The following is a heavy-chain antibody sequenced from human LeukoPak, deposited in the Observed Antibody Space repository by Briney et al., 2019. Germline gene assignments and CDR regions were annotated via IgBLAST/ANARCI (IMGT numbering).Heavy chain of an antibody. CDR1: GGSISSYY. J-gene: IGHJ4*02. D-gene: IGHD1-26*01. CDR3: ARVGGAGLEDY. CDR2: IYYSGST. V-gene: IGHV4-59*01. Sequence: SETLSLTCTVSGGSISSYYWSWIRQPPGKGLEWIGYIYYSGSTNYNPSLKSRVTISVDTSKNQFSLKLSSVTAADTAVYYCARVGGAGLEDYWGQGTLVTVSS.